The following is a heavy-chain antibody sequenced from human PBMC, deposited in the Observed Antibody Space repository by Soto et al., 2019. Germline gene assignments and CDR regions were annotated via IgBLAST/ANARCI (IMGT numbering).Heavy chain of an antibody. J-gene: IGHJ6*02. CDR2: IHYSGSI. CDR3: AREDDGGDRDYYGLDV. D-gene: IGHD2-21*02. CDR1: GGSISYDYYH. V-gene: IGHV4-30-4*08. Sequence: SETLSLTCTVSGGSISYDYYHWTWIRQSPGKGLEWIGYIHYSGSIIYNPSFKSRVTISVDTFKNQFSLQLSSVTAADTAVYFCAREDDGGDRDYYGLDVWGQGTTVTVSS.